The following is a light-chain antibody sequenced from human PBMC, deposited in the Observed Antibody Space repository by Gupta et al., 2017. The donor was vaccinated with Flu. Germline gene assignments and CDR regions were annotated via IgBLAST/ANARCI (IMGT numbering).Light chain of an antibody. J-gene: IGKJ2*01. CDR2: GAS. Sequence: PGTLSLSPGERATLSCRTSQSVNSALFGWYQQKPGQTPRLLIYGASNRSNGTPDRFSGSGSGTDFTLTISRREPEDFAVYYWQHYRSSITFGQGTKVEI. CDR1: QSVNSAL. V-gene: IGKV3-20*01. CDR3: QHYRSSIT.